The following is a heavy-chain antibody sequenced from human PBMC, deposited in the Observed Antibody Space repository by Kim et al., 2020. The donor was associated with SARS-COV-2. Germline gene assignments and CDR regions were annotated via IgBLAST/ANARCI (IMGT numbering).Heavy chain of an antibody. CDR3: ARAAGIAVLR. V-gene: IGHV3-21*01. J-gene: IGHJ4*02. Sequence: GGSLRLSCAASGFTFSSYSMNWVRQAPGKGLEWVSSISSSSSYIYYAESVKGRFTISRDNAKNSLYLQMNSLRAEDTAVYYCARAAGIAVLRWAQGTLVTVSS. CDR1: GFTFSSYS. CDR2: ISSSSSYI. D-gene: IGHD6-19*01.